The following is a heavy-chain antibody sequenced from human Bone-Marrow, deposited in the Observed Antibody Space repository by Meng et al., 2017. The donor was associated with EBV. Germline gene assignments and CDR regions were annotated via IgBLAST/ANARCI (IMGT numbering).Heavy chain of an antibody. CDR1: GGSISSDY. J-gene: IGHJ4*02. D-gene: IGHD2-15*01. Sequence: QVQLQESCPGLVKPSETLSLTCTFSGGSISSDYWSWIRQPPGKGLEWIGYIYYSGSSNYNPSLKSRVTISVDTSKNQFSLKLSSVTAADTAVYYCAREKGGGAQDYWGQGTLVTVSS. V-gene: IGHV4-59*01. CDR2: IYYSGSS. CDR3: AREKGGGAQDY.